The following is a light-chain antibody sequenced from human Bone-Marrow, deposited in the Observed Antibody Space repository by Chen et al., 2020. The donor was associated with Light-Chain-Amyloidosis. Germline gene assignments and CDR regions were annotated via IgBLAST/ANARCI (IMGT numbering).Light chain of an antibody. CDR3: QSADSSGTYEVI. CDR2: RDT. Sequence: SYALTQPPSVSVSPGQTARLTCSGDDLPTKYAYWYQQKPGQAPVLVIHRDTERPSGISERFSGSSSGTTATLTISRVQAEDEADYHCQSADSSGTYEVIFGGGTKLTVL. J-gene: IGLJ2*01. CDR1: DLPTKY. V-gene: IGLV3-25*03.